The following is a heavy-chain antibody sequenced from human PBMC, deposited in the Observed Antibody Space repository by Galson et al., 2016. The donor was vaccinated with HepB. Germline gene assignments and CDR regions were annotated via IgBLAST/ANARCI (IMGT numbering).Heavy chain of an antibody. J-gene: IGHJ6*02. CDR2: IIPIFRTA. V-gene: IGHV1-69*13. Sequence: SVKVSCKASGGTFSNNAISWVRQAPGQGLEWMGGIIPIFRTARYAQKFQGRVTTTADESTRTGYMELSSLRSEDTAVYYCARGEDEQISRYNYYYAMDVWGQGTAVTVSS. D-gene: IGHD1-14*01. CDR3: ARGEDEQISRYNYYYAMDV. CDR1: GGTFSNNA.